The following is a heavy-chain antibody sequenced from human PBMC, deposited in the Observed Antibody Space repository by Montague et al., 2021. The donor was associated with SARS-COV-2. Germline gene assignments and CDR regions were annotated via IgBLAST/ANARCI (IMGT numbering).Heavy chain of an antibody. CDR1: GGSVSSYY. J-gene: IGHJ5*02. CDR3: ARAGGFYDYWSGYSSSAGFFDP. D-gene: IGHD3-3*01. Sequence: SETLSLTCTVSGGSVSSYYWSWIRQSPGKGLRWLGYIYYSGSTDYNTSLKSRVTMSVDTSKNQLSLRLNSVTTADTAVYFCARAGGFYDYWSGYSSSAGFFDPWGQGILVTVSS. V-gene: IGHV4-59*02. CDR2: IYYSGST.